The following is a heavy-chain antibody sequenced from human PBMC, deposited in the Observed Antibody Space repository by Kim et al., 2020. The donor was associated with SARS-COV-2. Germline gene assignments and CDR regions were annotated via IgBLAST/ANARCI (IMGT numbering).Heavy chain of an antibody. V-gene: IGHV1-46*01. J-gene: IGHJ4*02. Sequence: ASVKVSCKASGYTFTSYYMHWVRQAPGQGLEWMGIINPSGGSTSYAQKFQGRVTMTRDTSTSTVYMELSSLRSEDTAVYYCARAAAGIMAPHGLKTSYFDYWGQGTLVTVSS. CDR1: GYTFTSYY. CDR2: INPSGGST. D-gene: IGHD6-13*01. CDR3: ARAAAGIMAPHGLKTSYFDY.